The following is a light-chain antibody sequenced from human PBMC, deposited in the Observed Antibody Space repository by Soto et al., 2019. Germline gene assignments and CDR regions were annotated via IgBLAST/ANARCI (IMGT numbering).Light chain of an antibody. V-gene: IGKV1-27*01. CDR1: QAISNS. CDR2: AAS. J-gene: IGKJ5*01. Sequence: DIQLTQSPSSLSASMRRGAYMXWRASQAISNSLAWYQQKPGKPPQLLIYAASTLQSGVPSRFSGSGSGTDFTLTISGLQPEDLATYYCQSYNTARPTFGQGTRLENK. CDR3: QSYNTARPT.